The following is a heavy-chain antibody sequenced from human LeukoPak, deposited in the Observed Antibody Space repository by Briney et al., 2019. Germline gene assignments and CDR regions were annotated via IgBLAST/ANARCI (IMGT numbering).Heavy chain of an antibody. CDR3: ARGRANPLNGSYYYGMDV. J-gene: IGHJ6*02. V-gene: IGHV4-39*07. CDR2: IYYTGTN. D-gene: IGHD3-9*01. CDR1: GGSISSAGHY. Sequence: SETLSLTCTVSGGSISSAGHYWGWIRQPPGKEMEWIGHIYYTGTNYHNPSLTGRVTLSIDTSNNQFSLRLTSVTAADTAVYYCARGRANPLNGSYYYGMDVWGQGTTVTVSS.